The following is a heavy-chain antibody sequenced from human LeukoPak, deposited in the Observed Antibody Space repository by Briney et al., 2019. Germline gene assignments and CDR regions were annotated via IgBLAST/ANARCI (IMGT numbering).Heavy chain of an antibody. Sequence: PSETLSLTCTVSGGSISSYYWSWIRQPPGKGLGWIGYIYYSGSTNYNPSLKSRVTISVDTSKNQFSLKLSSVTAADTAVYYCARGKDGYNRGIVDYWGQGTLVTVSS. D-gene: IGHD5-24*01. CDR3: ARGKDGYNRGIVDY. V-gene: IGHV4-59*01. CDR1: GGSISSYY. J-gene: IGHJ4*02. CDR2: IYYSGST.